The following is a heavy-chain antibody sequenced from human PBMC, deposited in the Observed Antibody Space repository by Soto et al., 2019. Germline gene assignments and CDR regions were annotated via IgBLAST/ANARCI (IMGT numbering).Heavy chain of an antibody. CDR2: ISGSGGST. J-gene: IGHJ4*02. Sequence: EVQLLESGGGLVQPGGSLRLSCAASGFTFSSYAMSWVRQAPGKGLEWVSAISGSGGSTYYADSVKGRFTISRDNSKKTLYLQMNSLRAEDTAVYYCARSIAVAGTGFDYWGQGTLVTVSS. CDR1: GFTFSSYA. V-gene: IGHV3-23*01. CDR3: ARSIAVAGTGFDY. D-gene: IGHD6-19*01.